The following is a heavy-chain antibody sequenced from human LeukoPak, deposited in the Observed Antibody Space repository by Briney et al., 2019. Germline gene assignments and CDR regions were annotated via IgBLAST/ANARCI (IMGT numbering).Heavy chain of an antibody. V-gene: IGHV3-66*01. D-gene: IGHD2-21*02. J-gene: IGHJ4*02. CDR1: GFNVSNNY. Sequence: GGSLRLSCAASGFNVSNNYMSWVRQAPGKGLEWVSIIYNGDTTYYTDSVKGRFTVSRDQSKNTLYLQMNSLRAEDTAMYYCARVSCGGDCYQDFWGQGTLVTVSS. CDR3: ARVSCGGDCYQDF. CDR2: IYNGDTT.